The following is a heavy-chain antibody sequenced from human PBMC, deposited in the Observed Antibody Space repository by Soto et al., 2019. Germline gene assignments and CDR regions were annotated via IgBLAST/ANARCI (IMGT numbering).Heavy chain of an antibody. CDR2: ISYDGTNK. D-gene: IGHD5-12*01. CDR1: GFTFSSCA. Sequence: QVQLVESGGGVVQPGRSLRLSCAASGFTFSSCAMHWVRQAPGKGLEWVAVISYDGTNKYYADSVKGRFTISRDNSKNTLYLQMNSLRAEDTAVYYCARGGWLHKIYCYFDLWGRGTLVTVSS. CDR3: ARGGWLHKIYCYFDL. J-gene: IGHJ2*01. V-gene: IGHV3-30-3*01.